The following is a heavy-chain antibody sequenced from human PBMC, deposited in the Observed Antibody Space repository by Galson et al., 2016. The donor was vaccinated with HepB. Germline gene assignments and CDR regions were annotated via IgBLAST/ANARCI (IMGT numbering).Heavy chain of an antibody. J-gene: IGHJ4*02. V-gene: IGHV3-53*01. CDR1: GFSVSSNY. D-gene: IGHD1-26*01. Sequence: YLRLSCAASGFSVSSNYMSWVRQAPGKGLQWVSVIFSGGSTYYADSVKGRFTISRDNSKNTLHLQMNSLRAEDTAVYYCAVGGHVDYCGQGTLVTVSS. CDR3: AVGGHVDY. CDR2: IFSGGST.